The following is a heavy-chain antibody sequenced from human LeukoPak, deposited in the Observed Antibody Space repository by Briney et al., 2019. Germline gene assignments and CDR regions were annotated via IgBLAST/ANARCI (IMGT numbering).Heavy chain of an antibody. J-gene: IGHJ4*02. CDR1: GFTFSSYV. D-gene: IGHD6-19*01. Sequence: GSLRLSCAASGFTFSSYVMHWVRQAPGKGLEWVAVISYDGSNKYYADSVKGRFTISRDNSKNTLYLQMNSLRAEDTAVYYCARDGEKQWLGPFDYWGQGTLVTVSS. CDR3: ARDGEKQWLGPFDY. CDR2: ISYDGSNK. V-gene: IGHV3-30-3*01.